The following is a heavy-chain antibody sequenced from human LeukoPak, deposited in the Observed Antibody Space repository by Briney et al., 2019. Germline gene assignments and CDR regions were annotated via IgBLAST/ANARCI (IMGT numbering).Heavy chain of an antibody. Sequence: SETLSLTCAVYGGSFSGYYWSWIRQPPGKGLEWIGEINHSGSTNYNPSLKRRVTISVDTSKNQFSLKLSSVTAADTAVYYCARVRYYYGSGSYYPPYNWFDPWGQGTLVTVSS. CDR3: ARVRYYYGSGSYYPPYNWFDP. CDR1: GGSFSGYY. D-gene: IGHD3-10*01. V-gene: IGHV4-34*01. J-gene: IGHJ5*02. CDR2: INHSGST.